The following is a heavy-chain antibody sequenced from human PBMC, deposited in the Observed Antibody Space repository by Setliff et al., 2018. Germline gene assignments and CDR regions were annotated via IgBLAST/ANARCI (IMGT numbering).Heavy chain of an antibody. CDR1: GYIFTGYY. Sequence: SCKASGYIFTGYYMHWVRQAPGKGLEWVALIWNDGSTKFYGDSVKGRFTISRDNSKNTLYLQMDTLRAEDTAVYYCARNWATAQHYYYGMDVWGQGTTVTVSS. J-gene: IGHJ6*02. V-gene: IGHV3-33*01. CDR2: IWNDGSTK. D-gene: IGHD2-21*02. CDR3: ARNWATAQHYYYGMDV.